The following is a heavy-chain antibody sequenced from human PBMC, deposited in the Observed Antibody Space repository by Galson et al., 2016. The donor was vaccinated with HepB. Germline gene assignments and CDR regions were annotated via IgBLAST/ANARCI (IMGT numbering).Heavy chain of an antibody. Sequence: SLRLSCAASGFTFSSYSMNWVRQAPGKGLEWVSYISSSSSTIYYADSVKGRFTISRDDSKDSLYLQMNSLRPDDTAVYYCVRTVSVGARPGRHHDHWGQGTLVTVSS. J-gene: IGHJ4*02. CDR1: GFTFSSYS. V-gene: IGHV3-48*01. D-gene: IGHD1-26*01. CDR3: VRTVSVGARPGRHHDH. CDR2: ISSSSSTI.